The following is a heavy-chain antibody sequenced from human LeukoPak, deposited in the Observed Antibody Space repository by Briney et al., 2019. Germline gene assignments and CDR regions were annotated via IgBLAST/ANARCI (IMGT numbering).Heavy chain of an antibody. CDR2: ISAYNGNT. D-gene: IGHD6-13*01. Sequence: ASVKVSCKASGYTFTSYGISWVRQAPGQGLEWMGWISAYNGNTNYAQKLQGRVTMTTDTSTSKPYMELRSLRSDDTAVYYCARLAAAGPAIDYWGQGTLVTVSS. CDR3: ARLAAAGPAIDY. V-gene: IGHV1-18*01. J-gene: IGHJ4*02. CDR1: GYTFTSYG.